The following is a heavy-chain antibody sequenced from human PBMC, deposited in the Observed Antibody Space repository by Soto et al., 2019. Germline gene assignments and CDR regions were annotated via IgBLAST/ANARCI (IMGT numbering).Heavy chain of an antibody. CDR2: LSGRSGNS. D-gene: IGHD3-22*01. J-gene: IGHJ6*02. V-gene: IGHV1-18*01. Sequence: QVQLVQSGTEVKKPGASVKVSCKTSGYSFANQAINWVRQAPGPGLEWVGGLSGRSGNSNYAETVRGRVTMTTDTSTGTDYLELSALTTDDTAVYYCARGYDSSAYFYPLGDGMDVWGQGTTVTVSS. CDR1: GYSFANQA. CDR3: ARGYDSSAYFYPLGDGMDV.